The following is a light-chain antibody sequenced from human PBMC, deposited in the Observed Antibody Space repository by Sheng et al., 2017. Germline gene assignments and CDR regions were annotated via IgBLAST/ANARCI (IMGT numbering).Light chain of an antibody. Sequence: QSALTQPASVSGSPGQSITISCTGTSSDVGGYNYVSWYQQHPGKAPKLMIYDVTNRPSGVSNRFSGSKSGSVASLIISGLQPEDEADYYCSSYTSGNTLFGTGTKVTVL. V-gene: IGLV2-14*03. J-gene: IGLJ1*01. CDR3: SSYTSGNTL. CDR1: SSDVGGYNY. CDR2: DVT.